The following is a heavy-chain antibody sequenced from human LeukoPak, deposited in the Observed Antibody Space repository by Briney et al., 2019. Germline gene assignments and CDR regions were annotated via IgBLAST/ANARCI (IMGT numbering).Heavy chain of an antibody. D-gene: IGHD6-19*01. CDR2: IYDSGST. CDR3: ARDSSGWYLDY. CDR1: GGSIRSSYYY. V-gene: IGHV4-39*02. Sequence: SETLSLTCTVSGGSIRSSYYYWGWIRQPPGKGLEWIGSIYDSGSTYYNPSLKSRVTISVDTSKNQFSLKLSSVTAADTAVYYCARDSSGWYLDYWGQGTLVTVSS. J-gene: IGHJ4*02.